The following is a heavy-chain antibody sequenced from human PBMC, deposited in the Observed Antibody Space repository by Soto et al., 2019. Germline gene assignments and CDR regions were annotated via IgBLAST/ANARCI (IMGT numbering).Heavy chain of an antibody. CDR1: GFTFSSDW. V-gene: IGHV3-7*03. J-gene: IGHJ6*02. D-gene: IGHD2-2*02. CDR3: ARGIVVVHPAIFLDV. Sequence: GGSLTLSCAASGFTFSSDWMSWVRQAPGKGMEWVANIKHDGSGKYYVDSVTDRFTISRDNAKNSLYLQMNSLRAEDTAVYYCARGIVVVHPAIFLDVWGQGTPVTVSS. CDR2: IKHDGSGK.